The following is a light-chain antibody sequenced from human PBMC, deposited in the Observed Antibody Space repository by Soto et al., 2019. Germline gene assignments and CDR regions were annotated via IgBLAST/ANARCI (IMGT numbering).Light chain of an antibody. J-gene: IGKJ1*01. CDR3: QQYGSSLWT. V-gene: IGKV3-20*01. Sequence: EIVLTQSPATLSLSPGERATLSCRASQRVSSYLAWYQQKPGQAPRLLIYGASSRATGIPDRFSGSGSGTDFTLTISRLEPEDFAVYYCQQYGSSLWTFGQGTKVDIK. CDR1: QRVSSY. CDR2: GAS.